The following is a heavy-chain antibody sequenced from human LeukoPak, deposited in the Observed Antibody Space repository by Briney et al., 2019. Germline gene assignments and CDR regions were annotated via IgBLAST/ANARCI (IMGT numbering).Heavy chain of an antibody. D-gene: IGHD3-10*01. CDR1: GYTFTTYD. CDR2: MNPNSGNT. CDR3: ARGEFGILWFGELSRYYGMDV. Sequence: ASVKVSCKASGYTFTTYDINWVRQATGQGLEWMAWMNPNSGNTGYAQKFQGRVTMTRNTSISTAYMELSSLRSEDTAVYYCARGEFGILWFGELSRYYGMDVWGQGTTVTVSS. V-gene: IGHV1-8*01. J-gene: IGHJ6*02.